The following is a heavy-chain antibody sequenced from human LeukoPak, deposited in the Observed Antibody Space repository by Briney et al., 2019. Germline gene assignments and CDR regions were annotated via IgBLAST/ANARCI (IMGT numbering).Heavy chain of an antibody. CDR2: INHSGST. J-gene: IGHJ4*02. Sequence: KTSETLSLTCVVNGGTFSGYSWSWIRQPPGGGLEWIGEINHSGSTNYNPSLKSRVTISVDTSKNQFSLNLSSVTAADTAVYYCARGGVTIFGVVINEEYYFVYWGQGTLVTVSS. V-gene: IGHV4-34*01. CDR3: ARGGVTIFGVVINEEYYFVY. D-gene: IGHD3-3*01. CDR1: GGTFSGYS.